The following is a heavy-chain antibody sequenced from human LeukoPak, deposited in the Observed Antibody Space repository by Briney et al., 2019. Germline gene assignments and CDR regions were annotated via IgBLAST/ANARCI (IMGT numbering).Heavy chain of an antibody. CDR2: ISGGGGST. V-gene: IGHV3-43*02. Sequence: PGGSLRLSCAASGFTFDDYAIHWVRQAPGKGLEWVSLISGGGGSTSYADSVKGRFTISRDSSKKSLYLQMNSLRTEDTALYYSAKDKSDGGATEYSQHWGQGAQVTVTS. D-gene: IGHD2-21*01. CDR1: GFTFDDYA. CDR3: AKDKSDGGATEYSQH. J-gene: IGHJ1*01.